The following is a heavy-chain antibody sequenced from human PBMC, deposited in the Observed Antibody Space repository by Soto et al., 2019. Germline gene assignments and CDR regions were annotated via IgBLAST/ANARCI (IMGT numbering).Heavy chain of an antibody. J-gene: IGHJ3*02. CDR1: GGSVSSGDSY. V-gene: IGHV4-30-4*01. CDR3: ARVPIVGVTGYGAFNI. Sequence: PSETLSLTCTVSGGSVSSGDSYWSWLRQPPGKGLEWIGFVYYSGSSFYKPSLESRVSISVDTSKNQFSLELSTVTAADTAVYYCARVPIVGVTGYGAFNIWGRGTMVTVSS. D-gene: IGHD1-26*01. CDR2: VYYSGSS.